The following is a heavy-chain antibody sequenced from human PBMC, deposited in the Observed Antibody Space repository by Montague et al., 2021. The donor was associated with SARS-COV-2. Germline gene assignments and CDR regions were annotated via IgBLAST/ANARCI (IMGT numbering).Heavy chain of an antibody. V-gene: IGHV2-70*11. Sequence: PELVKPTQTLTLTCTFSGFSRSTSGLCVSWIRQPPGKALEWLARIDWDDDKYYSTSLKTRLTISKDTSKNQVVLTMTNMDPVDTATYYCARTYGSGRGFDLWGRGTLVTVSS. CDR2: IDWDDDK. CDR1: GFSRSTSGLC. CDR3: ARTYGSGRGFDL. D-gene: IGHD3-10*01. J-gene: IGHJ2*01.